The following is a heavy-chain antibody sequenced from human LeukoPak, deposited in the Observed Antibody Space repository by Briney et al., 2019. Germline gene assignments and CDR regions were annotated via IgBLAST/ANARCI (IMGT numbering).Heavy chain of an antibody. CDR3: ARGRTTSLSYFDY. J-gene: IGHJ4*02. D-gene: IGHD1-1*01. Sequence: KPSETLSLTCAVYGGSFSGYYWSWIRQPPGKGLEWIGEINHSGSTNYNPSLKSQVTISVDTSKNQFSLKLSSVTAADTAVYYCARGRTTSLSYFDYWGQGTLVTVSS. V-gene: IGHV4-34*01. CDR1: GGSFSGYY. CDR2: INHSGST.